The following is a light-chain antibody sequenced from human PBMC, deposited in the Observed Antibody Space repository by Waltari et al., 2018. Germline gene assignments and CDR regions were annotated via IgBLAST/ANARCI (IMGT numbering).Light chain of an antibody. CDR3: QQYYSYWT. V-gene: IGKV1-5*03. CDR2: KAS. J-gene: IGKJ1*01. CDR1: QSISDL. Sequence: ITCRASQSISDLLAWFQQKPGTAPKLLIYKASTLQSGVPSRFSGSGSGTEFTLTINSLQPDDFATYYCQQYYSYWTFGQGTKVEIK.